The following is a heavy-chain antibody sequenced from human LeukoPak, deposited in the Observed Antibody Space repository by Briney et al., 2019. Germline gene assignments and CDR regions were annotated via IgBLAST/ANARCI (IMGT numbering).Heavy chain of an antibody. J-gene: IGHJ5*02. CDR3: ARIPQPDSSSWYCWFDP. CDR2: IFSNDEK. Sequence: SGPTLVNPTETLTLTCTVSGFSLSTARMGVGWIRQPPGKALEWLAHIFSNDEKSYSTSLKSRLTISKDTSKSQVVLTMTNMDPVDTATYYCARIPQPDSSSWYCWFDPWGQGTLVTVSS. D-gene: IGHD6-13*01. CDR1: GFSLSTARMG. V-gene: IGHV2-26*01.